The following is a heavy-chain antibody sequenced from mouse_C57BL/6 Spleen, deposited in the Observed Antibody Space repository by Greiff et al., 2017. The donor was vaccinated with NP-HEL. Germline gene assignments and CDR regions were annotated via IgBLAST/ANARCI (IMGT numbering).Heavy chain of an antibody. CDR2: IYPGDGDT. D-gene: IGHD2-4*01. CDR1: GYAFSSYW. Sequence: VQLQQSGAELVKPGASVTISCKASGYAFSSYWMNWVKQRPGKGLEWIGQIYPGDGDTNYDGKFKGKATLTADKSSSTAYMQLSSLTSEDSAVYFCARLETMITFDYWGQGTTLTVSS. J-gene: IGHJ2*01. CDR3: ARLETMITFDY. V-gene: IGHV1-80*01.